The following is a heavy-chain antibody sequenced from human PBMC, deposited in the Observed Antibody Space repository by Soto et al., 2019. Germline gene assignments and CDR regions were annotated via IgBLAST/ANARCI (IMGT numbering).Heavy chain of an antibody. CDR1: GGTFRSYA. Sequence: QVQLVQSGAEVKKPGSSVKVSCKASGGTFRSYAISWVRRAPGQGLEWMGGIIPIFRTADYAQKFQGRVTITADESTSTDYMELSSLRSEDTAVYYCASVETQRYYYGMDVWGQGTTVTVSS. CDR3: ASVETQRYYYGMDV. D-gene: IGHD2-15*01. V-gene: IGHV1-69*12. CDR2: IIPIFRTA. J-gene: IGHJ6*02.